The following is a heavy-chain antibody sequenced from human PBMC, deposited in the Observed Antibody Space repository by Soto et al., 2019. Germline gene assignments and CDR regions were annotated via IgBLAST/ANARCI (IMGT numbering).Heavy chain of an antibody. V-gene: IGHV3-48*04. CDR3: ARDRDWAFDY. Sequence: GGSLRLSCAASGFTFSNYAMSWVRQAPGKGLEWVSYIFVDSSIIYYADSVKGRFTVSRDNAQNSLFLVMNSLRAEDTAVYYCARDRDWAFDYWGQGTLVTVSS. D-gene: IGHD3-9*01. CDR1: GFTFSNYA. J-gene: IGHJ4*02. CDR2: IFVDSSII.